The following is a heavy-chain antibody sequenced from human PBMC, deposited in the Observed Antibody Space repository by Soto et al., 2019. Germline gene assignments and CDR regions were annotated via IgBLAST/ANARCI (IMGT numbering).Heavy chain of an antibody. J-gene: IGHJ6*02. CDR2: IWYDGSNK. Sequence: PGGSLRLSCAASGFTFSSYGMHWVRQAPGKGLEWVAVIWYDGSNKYYADSVKGRFTISRDNSKNTLYLQMNSLRAEDTAVYYCAREGAKDPYYGMDVWGQGTTVTVSS. CDR3: AREGAKDPYYGMDV. CDR1: GFTFSSYG. V-gene: IGHV3-33*01.